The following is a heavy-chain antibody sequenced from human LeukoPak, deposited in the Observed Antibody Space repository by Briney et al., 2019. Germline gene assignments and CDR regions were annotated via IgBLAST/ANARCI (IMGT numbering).Heavy chain of an antibody. V-gene: IGHV3-9*01. CDR1: GFTFDDYA. CDR3: ARAYCSGGSCLGDY. Sequence: GGSLRLSCAASGFTFDDYAMYWVRQAPGKGLEWVSGISWNTGSTGYADSVKGRFTINRDNAKNSLYLQMNSLRVEDTAVYYCARAYCSGGSCLGDYWGQGTLVTVSS. D-gene: IGHD2-15*01. CDR2: ISWNTGST. J-gene: IGHJ4*02.